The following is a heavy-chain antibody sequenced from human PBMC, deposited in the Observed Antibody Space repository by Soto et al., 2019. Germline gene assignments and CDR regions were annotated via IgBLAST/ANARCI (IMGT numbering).Heavy chain of an antibody. CDR2: TYYRSKWYN. V-gene: IGHV6-1*01. CDR1: GDSVSSNSAA. J-gene: IGHJ4*02. CDR3: ARAEGLLQGANDY. Sequence: QVQLQQSGPGLVKPSQTLSLTCAISGDSVSSNSAAWNWIRQSPSRGLEWLGRTYYRSKWYNDYAVSVKSRRTISPDTSKSQFSLQLNSVTPEDTAVYYCARAEGLLQGANDYWGQGTLVTVSS. D-gene: IGHD4-4*01.